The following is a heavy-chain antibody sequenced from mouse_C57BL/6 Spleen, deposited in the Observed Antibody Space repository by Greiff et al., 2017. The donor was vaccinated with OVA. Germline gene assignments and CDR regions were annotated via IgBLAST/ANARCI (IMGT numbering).Heavy chain of an antibody. CDR2: IDPETGGT. CDR3: TRPLHYYGSSFLYYFDY. D-gene: IGHD1-1*01. CDR1: GYTFTDYE. V-gene: IGHV1-15*01. J-gene: IGHJ2*01. Sequence: QVQLQQSGAELVRPGASVTLSCKASGYTFTDYEMHWVKQTPVHGLEWIGAIDPETGGTAYNQKFKGKAILTADKSSSTAYMELRSLTSEDSAVYYCTRPLHYYGSSFLYYFDYWGQGTTLTVSS.